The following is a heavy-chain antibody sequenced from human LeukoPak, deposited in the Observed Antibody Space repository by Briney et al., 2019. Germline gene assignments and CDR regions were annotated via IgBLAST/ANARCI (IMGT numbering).Heavy chain of an antibody. Sequence: PGGSLRLSRAASGFTFSSYWMHWVRQAPGKGLVWVSRINSDGSSTSYADSVKGQFTISRDNAKNTLYLQMNSLRAEDTAVYYCARDHYYDSSGDYWGQGTLVTVSS. V-gene: IGHV3-74*01. CDR3: ARDHYYDSSGDY. J-gene: IGHJ4*02. CDR2: INSDGSST. CDR1: GFTFSSYW. D-gene: IGHD3-22*01.